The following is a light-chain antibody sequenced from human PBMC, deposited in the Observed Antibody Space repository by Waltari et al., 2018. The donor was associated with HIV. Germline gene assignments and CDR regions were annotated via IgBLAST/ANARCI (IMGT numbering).Light chain of an antibody. CDR3: QQYNNWPLAWT. Sequence: IVMTQSPATLSVSPGERATLSCRASQSVNSDLAWYQQRPGQAPRLLIYDASTRATGIPARFSGSGSETDFTLTISSLQSEDVAVYYCQQYNNWPLAWTFGRGSQVEI. J-gene: IGKJ1*01. CDR1: QSVNSD. V-gene: IGKV3D-15*01. CDR2: DAS.